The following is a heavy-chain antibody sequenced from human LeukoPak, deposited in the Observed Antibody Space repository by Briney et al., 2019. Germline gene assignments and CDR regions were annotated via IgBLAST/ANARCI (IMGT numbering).Heavy chain of an antibody. CDR1: GGTFSSYA. D-gene: IGHD3-10*01. CDR2: IIPILGIA. V-gene: IGHV1-69*04. Sequence: ASVKVSCKASGGTFSSYAISWVRQAPGQGLEWIGRIIPILGIANYAQKFQGRVTITADKSTSTAYMELSSLRSEDTAVYYCAMYYYGSGTWFDPWGQGTLVTVSS. CDR3: AMYYYGSGTWFDP. J-gene: IGHJ5*02.